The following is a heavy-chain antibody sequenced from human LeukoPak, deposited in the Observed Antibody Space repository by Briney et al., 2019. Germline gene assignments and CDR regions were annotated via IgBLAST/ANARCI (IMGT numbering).Heavy chain of an antibody. D-gene: IGHD1-26*01. J-gene: IGHJ4*02. CDR3: VGISGSYYYY. CDR1: GGSFSGYY. V-gene: IGHV4-34*01. Sequence: ASETLSLTCAVYGGSFSGYYWSWIRQPPGKGLEWIGEISHSGSTNYNPSLKSRVTISVDTSKNQFSLKLSSVTAADTAVYYCVGISGSYYYYWGQGTLVTVSS. CDR2: ISHSGST.